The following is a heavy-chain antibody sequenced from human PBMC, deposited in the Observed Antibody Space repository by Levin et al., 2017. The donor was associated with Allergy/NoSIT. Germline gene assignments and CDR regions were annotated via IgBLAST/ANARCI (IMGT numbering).Heavy chain of an antibody. CDR3: ARDRVPGVTAEYFQH. D-gene: IGHD2-2*01. Sequence: GGSLRLSCAASGFTFRTYSMNWVRQAPGKGLEWVSSISSSSSYMFYADSVKGRFTISRDNAKNSLYLQMNSLRVEDTAVYYCARDRVPGVTAEYFQHWGQGTLVTVSS. J-gene: IGHJ1*01. CDR2: ISSSSSYM. CDR1: GFTFRTYS. V-gene: IGHV3-21*01.